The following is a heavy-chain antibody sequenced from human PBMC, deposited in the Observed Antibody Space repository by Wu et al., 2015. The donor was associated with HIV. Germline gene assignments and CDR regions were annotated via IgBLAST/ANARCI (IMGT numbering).Heavy chain of an antibody. CDR3: ARHPQIGDYTWGSYRPGAFDI. CDR1: GGSISRYY. Sequence: VQLQESGPGLVKPSETLSLTRTVSGGSISRYYWSWIRQPPGKGLEWIGYIYYSGSTNYNPSLKSRVSISVDMSKNHFSLKLSSVTAADTAVYYCARHPQIGDYTWGSYRPGAFDIWGQGTMVTVSS. D-gene: IGHD3-16*02. CDR2: IYYSGST. J-gene: IGHJ3*02. V-gene: IGHV4-59*08.